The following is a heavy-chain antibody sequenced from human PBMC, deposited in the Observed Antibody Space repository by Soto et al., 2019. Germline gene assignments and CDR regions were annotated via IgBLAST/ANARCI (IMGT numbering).Heavy chain of an antibody. CDR1: GFTVSSNY. J-gene: IGHJ6*02. Sequence: GGSLRLSCAASGFTVSSNYMGWVRQAPGKGLEWVSVIYSGGSTYYADSVKGRFTISRDNSKNTLYLQMNSLRAEDTAVYYCAKENYSYYYGMDVWGQGTTVTVSS. CDR3: AKENYSYYYGMDV. V-gene: IGHV3-53*05. CDR2: IYSGGST.